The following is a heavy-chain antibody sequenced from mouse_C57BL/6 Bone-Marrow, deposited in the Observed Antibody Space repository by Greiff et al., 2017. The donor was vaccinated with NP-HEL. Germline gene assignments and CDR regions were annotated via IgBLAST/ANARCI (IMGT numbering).Heavy chain of an antibody. CDR1: GFNIKDYY. CDR2: IDPEDGET. CDR3: DRLYYGSRGYWYFDV. D-gene: IGHD1-1*01. Sequence: VQLQQSGAELVKPGASVKLSCTASGFNIKDYYMHWVKQRPEQGLEWIGRIDPEDGETKYAPKFQGKATITADTSSNTAYLQLSSLTSEDTAVYYCDRLYYGSRGYWYFDVWGTGTTVTVSS. J-gene: IGHJ1*03. V-gene: IGHV14-2*01.